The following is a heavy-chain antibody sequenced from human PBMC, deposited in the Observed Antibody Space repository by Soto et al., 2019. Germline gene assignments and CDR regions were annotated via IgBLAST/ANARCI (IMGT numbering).Heavy chain of an antibody. J-gene: IGHJ6*02. CDR1: GGTFGKNA. Sequence: SVKVSCKASGGTFGKNAFSWVRQAPGQGLEWMGGIIPFFHAPNYAQKFQGKVSITADESMNMVFMEMSSLRSEDTAIYYCAKSRAAAPPRVGMDVWGQGTTVTVSS. D-gene: IGHD6-25*01. CDR2: IIPFFHAP. V-gene: IGHV1-69*13. CDR3: AKSRAAAPPRVGMDV.